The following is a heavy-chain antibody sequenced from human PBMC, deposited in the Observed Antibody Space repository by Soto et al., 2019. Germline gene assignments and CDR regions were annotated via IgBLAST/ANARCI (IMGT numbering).Heavy chain of an antibody. J-gene: IGHJ6*02. D-gene: IGHD1-26*01. CDR3: ARDLRVGATTHSYYYYGMDV. CDR1: GGSVSSSSYY. CDR2: IYYSGST. Sequence: SETLSLTCTVSGGSVSSSSYYWSWIRHPPGKGLEWIGYIYYSGSTNYNPSLKSRVTISVDTSKNQLSLKLSSVTAADTAVYYCARDLRVGATTHSYYYYGMDVWGQGTTVTVSS. V-gene: IGHV4-61*01.